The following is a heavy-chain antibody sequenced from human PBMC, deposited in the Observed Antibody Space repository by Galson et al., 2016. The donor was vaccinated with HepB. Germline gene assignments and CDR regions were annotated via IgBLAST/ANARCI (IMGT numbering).Heavy chain of an antibody. D-gene: IGHD3-3*01. J-gene: IGHJ6*02. Sequence: SLRLSCAGSGFMFSTYAMHWVRQALGRGLDWVAVISYDGSKKFYGDSVKGRFTISRDNFKNTLFLQMNSLRAEDTAVYYCARGPPYYDYWSGYYGMDVWGQGTLVPVSS. CDR1: GFMFSTYA. CDR2: ISYDGSKK. V-gene: IGHV3-30*04. CDR3: ARGPPYYDYWSGYYGMDV.